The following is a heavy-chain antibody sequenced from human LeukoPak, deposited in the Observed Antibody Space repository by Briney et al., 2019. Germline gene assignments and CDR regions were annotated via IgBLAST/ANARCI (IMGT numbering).Heavy chain of an antibody. CDR1: GYTFTGYY. J-gene: IGHJ4*02. D-gene: IGHD1-26*01. CDR2: INPNSGGT. V-gene: IGHV1-2*02. Sequence: PSVKVSCKASGYTFTGYYMHWVRQAPGQGLEWMGWINPNSGGTNYAQKFQGRVTMTRDTSISTAYMELSRLRSDDTAVYYCARANVGAARMGFYWGQGTLVTVSS. CDR3: ARANVGAARMGFY.